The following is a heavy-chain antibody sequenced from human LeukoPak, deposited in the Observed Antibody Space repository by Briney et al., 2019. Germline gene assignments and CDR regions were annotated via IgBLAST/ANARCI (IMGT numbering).Heavy chain of an antibody. J-gene: IGHJ3*02. CDR2: VYYSGST. V-gene: IGHV4-61*08. D-gene: IGHD2-21*02. CDR1: GASISSGGYY. CDR3: ARQFGVPYCGGDCSLGGFDI. Sequence: PSETLSLTCTASGASISSGGYYSSWIRRHPGKGLGWISYVYYSGSTNYNLSLKSRVTISVDTFKYQFSLKLSSVTAADTAIYYCARQFGVPYCGGDCSLGGFDIWGQGTMVTVSS.